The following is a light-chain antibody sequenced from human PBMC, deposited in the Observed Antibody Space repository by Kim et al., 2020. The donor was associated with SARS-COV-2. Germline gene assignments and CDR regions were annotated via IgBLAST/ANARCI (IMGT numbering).Light chain of an antibody. CDR1: QGISSH. CDR3: QQVIHYPIT. CDR2: GAS. V-gene: IGKV1-9*01. Sequence: IQLTQSPSSLSASVGDRVTITCRASQGISSHLAWYRQRPGKAPELLISGASTLHSGVPSRFSGSGSGTDFTLTIAGLQPQDSATYYCQQVIHYPITFVQGTRLEIK. J-gene: IGKJ5*01.